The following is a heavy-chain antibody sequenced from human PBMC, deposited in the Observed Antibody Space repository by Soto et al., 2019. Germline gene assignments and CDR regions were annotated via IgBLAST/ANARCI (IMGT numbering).Heavy chain of an antibody. J-gene: IGHJ4*02. CDR2: IYYSGST. CDR3: AQSSSSVPFFGY. V-gene: IGHV4-39*01. D-gene: IGHD6-6*01. CDR1: GGSISSSSYY. Sequence: SETLSLTCTVSGGSISSSSYYWGWIRQPPGKGLEWIGSIYYSGSTYYNPSLKSRVTISVDTSKNQFSLKLSSVTAADTAVYYCAQSSSSVPFFGYWGQGTLVTVSS.